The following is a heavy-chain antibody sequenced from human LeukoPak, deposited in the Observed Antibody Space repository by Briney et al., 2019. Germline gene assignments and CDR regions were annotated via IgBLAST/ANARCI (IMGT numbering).Heavy chain of an antibody. V-gene: IGHV1-2*02. D-gene: IGHD4-17*01. CDR1: GYTFTGYY. J-gene: IGHJ4*02. CDR3: ARVTTKVTTVIPLNFDY. CDR2: INPNSGGT. Sequence: GASVKVSCKASGYTFTGYYMHWVRQAPGQGLEWMGWINPNSGGTNYAQKFQGRVTMTRDTSISTAYMELSRLRSDNTAVYYCARVTTKVTTVIPLNFDYWGQGTLVTVSS.